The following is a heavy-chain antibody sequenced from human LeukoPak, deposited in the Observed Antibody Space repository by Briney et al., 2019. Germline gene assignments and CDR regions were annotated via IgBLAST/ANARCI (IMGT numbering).Heavy chain of an antibody. Sequence: PGGSLRLSCGASGFTFSSFPIHWVRQAPGKGLEWVAVISPDGSNKYYADSVKGRFTISRDNSKNTPYLQMDSLRTEDTAVYYCARDYGSGIYSFHFDYWGQGTLVTVSS. V-gene: IGHV3-30-3*01. CDR1: GFTFSSFP. CDR2: ISPDGSNK. D-gene: IGHD3-10*01. J-gene: IGHJ4*02. CDR3: ARDYGSGIYSFHFDY.